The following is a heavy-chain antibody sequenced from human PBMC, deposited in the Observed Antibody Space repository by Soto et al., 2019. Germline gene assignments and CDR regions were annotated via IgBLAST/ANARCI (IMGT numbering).Heavy chain of an antibody. V-gene: IGHV4-38-2*02. CDR3: AREKVGTTFFDN. Sequence: LSLTCSVSGFAISRGYYWSWVRQPPGKGLEWIGSIYPSVSSYHNPSLETRVRLSIDTSKNQFTLNLTSVTAADTALYYCAREKVGTTFFDNWGQGIQVTVSS. CDR1: GFAISRGYY. J-gene: IGHJ4*02. D-gene: IGHD1-1*01. CDR2: IYPSVSS.